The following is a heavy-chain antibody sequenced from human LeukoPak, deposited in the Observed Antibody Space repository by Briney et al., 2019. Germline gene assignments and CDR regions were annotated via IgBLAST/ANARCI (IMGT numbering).Heavy chain of an antibody. CDR2: ISGSGDNT. CDR3: AKMKGHPLPKYYMDV. J-gene: IGHJ6*01. CDR1: GFTFSGFA. Sequence: GSLRLSCAVSGFTFSGFAMSWVRRTPGKGLEWVSGISGSGDNTLYADSVKGRFTISRDNSKNTLYLEMNSLRAEDTAIYYCAKMKGHPLPKYYMDVWGQGTTVTVSS. V-gene: IGHV3-23*01. D-gene: IGHD1-26*01.